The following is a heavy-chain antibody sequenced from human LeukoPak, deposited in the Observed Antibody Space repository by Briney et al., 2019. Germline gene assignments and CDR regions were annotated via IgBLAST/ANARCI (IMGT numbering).Heavy chain of an antibody. Sequence: GESLKIPCKGSGDTFTTYWIAWVRQMPGKGLEWMGIIYPGDSDTRYSPSFQGQVTISADKSISTAYLHWSSLKASDTAMYYCARQNGYGEFDYWGQGTLVTVSS. CDR3: ARQNGYGEFDY. V-gene: IGHV5-51*01. CDR2: IYPGDSDT. D-gene: IGHD4-17*01. J-gene: IGHJ4*02. CDR1: GDTFTTYW.